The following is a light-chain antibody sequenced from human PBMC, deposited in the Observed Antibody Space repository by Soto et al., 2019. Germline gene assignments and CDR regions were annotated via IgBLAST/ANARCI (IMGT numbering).Light chain of an antibody. Sequence: EIVLTQSPVTLSLSPGEEATLSCRAIQSVTTRYLAWYQQKPGQAPRLLMYGASNRATGIPDRFSGSGSGTEFTLTISSLQSEDFAVYYCQQYNNWPPITFGQGTRLEIK. J-gene: IGKJ5*01. CDR3: QQYNNWPPIT. CDR1: QSVTTRY. CDR2: GAS. V-gene: IGKV3D-15*01.